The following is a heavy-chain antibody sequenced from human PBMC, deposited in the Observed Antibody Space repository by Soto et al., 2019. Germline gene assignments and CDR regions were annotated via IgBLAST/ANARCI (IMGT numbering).Heavy chain of an antibody. J-gene: IGHJ4*02. CDR1: GYIFTKYY. Sequence: GASVKVSCKASGYIFTKYYIHSVRPAPGQGLEWMGWINPFDGSRMFAQSFQGRVTMTRDTSTSTVYMEVSSLRSEDTAVYYCSRVDPGETSPFDHWGQGALVTVSS. V-gene: IGHV1-46*03. CDR2: INPFDGSR. CDR3: SRVDPGETSPFDH. D-gene: IGHD3-10*01.